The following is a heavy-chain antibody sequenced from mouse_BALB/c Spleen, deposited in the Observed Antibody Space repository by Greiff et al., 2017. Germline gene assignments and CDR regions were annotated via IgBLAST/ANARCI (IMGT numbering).Heavy chain of an antibody. CDR1: GFTFSSFG. V-gene: IGHV5-17*02. CDR3: ARYGNYNFDY. J-gene: IGHJ2*01. D-gene: IGHD2-1*01. Sequence: EVKLQESGGGLVQPGGSRKLSCAASGFTFSSFGMHWVRQAPEKGLEWVAYISSGSSTIYYADTVKGRFTISRDNPKNTLFLQMTSLRSEDTAMYYCARYGNYNFDYWGQGTTLTVSS. CDR2: ISSGSSTI.